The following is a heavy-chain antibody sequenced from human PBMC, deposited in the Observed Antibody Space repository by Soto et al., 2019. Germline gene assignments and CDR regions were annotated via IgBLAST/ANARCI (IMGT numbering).Heavy chain of an antibody. CDR1: GFTFSSYA. J-gene: IGHJ3*02. Sequence: HPGGSLRLSCAASGFTFSSYAMSWVRQAPGKGLEWVSAISGSGGSTYYADSVKGRFTISRDNSKNTLYLQMNSLRAEDTAVYYCAKDNSPYYYDSSGYHTPDAFDIWGQGTMVTVSS. D-gene: IGHD3-22*01. CDR3: AKDNSPYYYDSSGYHTPDAFDI. CDR2: ISGSGGST. V-gene: IGHV3-23*01.